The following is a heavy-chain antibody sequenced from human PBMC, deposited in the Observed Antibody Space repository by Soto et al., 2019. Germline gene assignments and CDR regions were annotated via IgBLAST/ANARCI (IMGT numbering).Heavy chain of an antibody. Sequence: GGSLRLSCGASGFTFSNYAMSWVRQAPGKGLDWVSAISGSGGSTYYADSVKGRFTISRDDSKNTLYLQMNSLRAEDTAVYYCAKGPGYCSSTRCYTDYWGQGTLVTVSS. CDR2: ISGSGGST. CDR3: AKGPGYCSSTRCYTDY. J-gene: IGHJ4*02. D-gene: IGHD2-2*02. CDR1: GFTFSNYA. V-gene: IGHV3-23*01.